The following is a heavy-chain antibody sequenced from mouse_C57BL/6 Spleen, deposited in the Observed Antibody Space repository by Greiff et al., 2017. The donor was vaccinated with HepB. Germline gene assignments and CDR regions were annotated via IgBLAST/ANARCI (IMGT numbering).Heavy chain of an antibody. D-gene: IGHD1-1*01. CDR3: ARRLYYYGEEALFDY. J-gene: IGHJ2*01. Sequence: EVMLVESGPGLAKPSQTLSLTCSVTGYSITSDYWNWIRKFPGNKLEYMGYISYSGSTYYNPSLKSRISITRDTSKNQYYLQLNSVTTEDTATYYCARRLYYYGEEALFDYWGQGTTLTVSS. V-gene: IGHV3-8*01. CDR2: ISYSGST. CDR1: GYSITSDY.